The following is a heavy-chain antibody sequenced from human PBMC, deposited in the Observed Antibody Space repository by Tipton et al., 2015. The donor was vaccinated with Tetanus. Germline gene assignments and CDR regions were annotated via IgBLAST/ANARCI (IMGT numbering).Heavy chain of an antibody. CDR1: GGSISSHY. V-gene: IGHV4-59*11. CDR3: ARETYYFESGGYFDFFLDY. D-gene: IGHD3-22*01. Sequence: TLSLTCTVSGGSISSHYWSWVRQPPGKGLEWIGHMFDNGNTNYNPSLKSRVTISTDTSMNQFSLKLTSATAADTAVYYCARETYYFESGGYFDFFLDYWGQRTLVTVSS. CDR2: MFDNGNT. J-gene: IGHJ4*02.